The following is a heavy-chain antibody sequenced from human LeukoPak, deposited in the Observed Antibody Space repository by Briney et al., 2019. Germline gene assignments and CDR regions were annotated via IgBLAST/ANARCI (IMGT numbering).Heavy chain of an antibody. CDR1: GFTFSHYW. CDR2: VNSDGFYT. CDR3: AKDGAARGGLDF. V-gene: IGHV3-74*01. Sequence: GGSLGLSCAASGFTFSHYWMHWVRQAPGKGLVWVSRVNSDGFYTRYADSVKGRFTISRDNAKNTLDLQMSSLRAEDTAVYYCAKDGAARGGLDFWGQGILVTVSS. J-gene: IGHJ4*02. D-gene: IGHD6-6*01.